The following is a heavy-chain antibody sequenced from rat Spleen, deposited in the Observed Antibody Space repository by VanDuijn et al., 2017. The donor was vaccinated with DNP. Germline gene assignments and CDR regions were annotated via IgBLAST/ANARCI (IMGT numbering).Heavy chain of an antibody. CDR2: VNKDSRTI. CDR1: GFNFNDYW. V-gene: IGHV4-2*01. J-gene: IGHJ2*01. CDR3: ARDAFGVDY. Sequence: EVKLVESGGGLVQPGRSLKLSCAASGFNFNDYWMGWVRQAPGKGLEWIGEVNKDSRTIKYIPSLKDKITISRDNAQNTLYLQMSKLGSEDKAIDYCARDAFGVDYWGQGVMVTVSS. D-gene: IGHD4-3*01.